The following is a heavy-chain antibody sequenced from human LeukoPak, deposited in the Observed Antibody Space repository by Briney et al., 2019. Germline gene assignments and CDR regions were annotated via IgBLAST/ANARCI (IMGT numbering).Heavy chain of an antibody. CDR2: ISSGEST. V-gene: IGHV4-39*01. CDR3: ARVSNRRFDY. CDR1: GASISSGDYH. J-gene: IGHJ4*02. Sequence: SETLSLTCTVSGASISSGDYHWGWIRQPPGKGLEWIGSISSGESTYYNPSLKSRVTISADTSRNQFSLKLSSVTAADTAVYYCARVSNRRFDYWGQGNLVTVSS. D-gene: IGHD1/OR15-1a*01.